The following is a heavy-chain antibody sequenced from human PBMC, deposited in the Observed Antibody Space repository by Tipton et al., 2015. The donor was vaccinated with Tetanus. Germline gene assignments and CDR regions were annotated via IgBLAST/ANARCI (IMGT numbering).Heavy chain of an antibody. V-gene: IGHV4-34*01. CDR2: INHSGST. D-gene: IGHD2-21*01. J-gene: IGHJ4*02. CDR1: GGSFSGYY. Sequence: LRLSCAVYGGSFSGYYWSWIRQPPGKGLEWIGEINHSGSTNYNPSLKSRVTISVDTSKSQFSLKLSSVTAEDTAVYYCAKVVPLAGLDYWGQGTLVTVSS. CDR3: AKVVPLAGLDY.